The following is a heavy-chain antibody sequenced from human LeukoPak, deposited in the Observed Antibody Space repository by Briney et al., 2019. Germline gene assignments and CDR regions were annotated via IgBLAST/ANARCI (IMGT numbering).Heavy chain of an antibody. CDR3: AREPLTGALGGDAFDI. CDR2: IYTSGST. J-gene: IGHJ3*02. CDR1: GGSISSGSYY. D-gene: IGHD7-27*01. Sequence: SETLSLTCTVSGGSISSGSYYWSWIRQPAGKGLEWIGRIYTSGSTNYNPSLKSRVTISVDTSKNQFSLKLSSVTAADTAVYYCAREPLTGALGGDAFDIWGHGTMVTVSS. V-gene: IGHV4-61*02.